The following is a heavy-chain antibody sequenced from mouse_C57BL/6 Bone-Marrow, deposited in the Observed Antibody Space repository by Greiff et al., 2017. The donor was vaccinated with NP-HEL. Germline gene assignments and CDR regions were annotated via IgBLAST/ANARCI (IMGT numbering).Heavy chain of an antibody. CDR3: ARSPYDYDVNFDY. Sequence: QVQLQQPGAELVKPGASVKLSCKASGYTFTSYWMHWVKQRPGQGLEWIGMIHPNSGSTNYNEKFKSKATLTVDKSSSTAYMQLSSLTSEDSAVYYCARSPYDYDVNFDYWGQGTTLTVSS. V-gene: IGHV1-64*01. CDR2: IHPNSGST. J-gene: IGHJ2*01. D-gene: IGHD2-4*01. CDR1: GYTFTSYW.